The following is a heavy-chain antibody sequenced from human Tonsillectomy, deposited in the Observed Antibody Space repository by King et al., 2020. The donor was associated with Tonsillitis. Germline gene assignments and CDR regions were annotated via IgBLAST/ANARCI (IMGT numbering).Heavy chain of an antibody. D-gene: IGHD6-19*01. Sequence: VQLVESGGGLVQPGGSLRLACAASGFTFSSYNMSWVRQAPGKGLEWVSYISSSSTTTYYADSVEGRFTISRDNAKNSLYLQMNGLRAEDTAVYYCARVELSVAGEPDWYFDLWGRGTLVTVSS. CDR2: ISSSSTTT. CDR3: ARVELSVAGEPDWYFDL. V-gene: IGHV3-48*04. CDR1: GFTFSSYN. J-gene: IGHJ2*01.